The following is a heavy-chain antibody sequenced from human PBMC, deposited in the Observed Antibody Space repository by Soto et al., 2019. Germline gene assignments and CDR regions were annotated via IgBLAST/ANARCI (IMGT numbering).Heavy chain of an antibody. CDR1: GFTFSSYA. J-gene: IGHJ3*02. CDR2: ISGSGGST. Sequence: GGSLRLSCAASGFTFSSYAMSWVRQAPGKGLEWVSAISGSGGSTYYADSVKGRFTISRDNSKNTLYLQMNSLRAEDTAVYYCAKPVVVVVAASDAFDIWGQGTMVTVSS. D-gene: IGHD2-15*01. CDR3: AKPVVVVVAASDAFDI. V-gene: IGHV3-23*01.